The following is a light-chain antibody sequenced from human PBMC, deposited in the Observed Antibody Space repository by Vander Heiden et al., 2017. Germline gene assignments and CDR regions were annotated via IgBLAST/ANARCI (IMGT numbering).Light chain of an antibody. CDR1: QSVSHY. CDR3: QQRSNWPPLT. J-gene: IGKJ4*01. Sequence: EIVLTQSPATLSLSPGERATLSCRASQSVSHYLAWYQQKPGQAPRLLLYDASNRATGIPARFSGSGSGTDFTLTISSLEPEDFAVYYCQQRSNWPPLTFGGGTKVEIK. V-gene: IGKV3-11*01. CDR2: DAS.